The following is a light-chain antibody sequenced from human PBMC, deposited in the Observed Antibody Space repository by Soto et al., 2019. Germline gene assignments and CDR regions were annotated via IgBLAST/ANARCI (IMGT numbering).Light chain of an antibody. J-gene: IGKJ5*01. CDR3: QQYNNWPPIT. CDR2: GAS. Sequence: EIVMTQSPATLSASPGERATLSCRASQSVSNNLAWYQQRPGQGPRLIIYGASTRAAGIPVRFSGSGSGTEFTLTISSLQSEVFAVYYCQQYNNWPPITFGQGTRLEIK. CDR1: QSVSNN. V-gene: IGKV3-15*01.